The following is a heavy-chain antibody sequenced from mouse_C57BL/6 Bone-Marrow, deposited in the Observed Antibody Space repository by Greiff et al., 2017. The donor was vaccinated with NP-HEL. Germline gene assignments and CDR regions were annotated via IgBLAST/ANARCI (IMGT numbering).Heavy chain of an antibody. CDR1: GFTFSSYA. CDR2: ISDGGSYT. D-gene: IGHD2-2*01. V-gene: IGHV5-4*01. J-gene: IGHJ1*03. CDR3: ARDLRLPIYWYFDV. Sequence: EVKLVESGGGLVKPGGSLKLSCAASGFTFSSYAMSWVRQTPEKRLEWVATISDGGSYTYYPDNVKGRFTISRDNAKNNLYLQMSHLKSEDTAMYYCARDLRLPIYWYFDVWGTGTTVTVSS.